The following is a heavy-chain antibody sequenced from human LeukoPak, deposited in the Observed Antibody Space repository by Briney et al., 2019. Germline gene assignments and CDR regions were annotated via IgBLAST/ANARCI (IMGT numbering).Heavy chain of an antibody. CDR3: TTYDILTGFDAFDI. V-gene: IGHV3-15*01. CDR2: IKSKTDGGTT. CDR1: GFTFSNAW. J-gene: IGHJ3*02. Sequence: GGSLRLSCAASGFTFSNAWKSWVRQAPGKGLEWVGRIKSKTDGGTTDYAAPVKGRFTISRDDSKNTLYLQMNSLKTEDTAVYYCTTYDILTGFDAFDIWGQGTMVTVSS. D-gene: IGHD3-9*01.